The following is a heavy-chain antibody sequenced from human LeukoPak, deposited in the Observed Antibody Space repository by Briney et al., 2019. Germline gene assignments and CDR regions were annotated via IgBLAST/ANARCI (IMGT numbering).Heavy chain of an antibody. Sequence: GGSLRLSCAASGSTFSSYSMNWVRQAPGKGLEWVSAISGSGGSTYYADSVKGRFTISRDNSKNTLYLQMNSLRAEDTAVYYCAKDGGLYDSSGYEYYWGQGTLVTVSS. CDR1: GSTFSSYS. CDR2: ISGSGGST. D-gene: IGHD3-22*01. V-gene: IGHV3-23*01. J-gene: IGHJ4*02. CDR3: AKDGGLYDSSGYEYY.